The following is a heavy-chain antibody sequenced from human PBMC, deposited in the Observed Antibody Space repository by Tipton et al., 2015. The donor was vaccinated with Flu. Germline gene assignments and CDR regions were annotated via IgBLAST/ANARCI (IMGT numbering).Heavy chain of an antibody. CDR2: ITASGGRT. J-gene: IGHJ4*02. CDR3: AKLTVRAVTLPFDY. D-gene: IGHD3-10*01. CDR1: GFTFGSYA. Sequence: GSLRLSCVASGFTFGSYAMGWVRQAPGKGLEWVSGITASGGRTYYTDSVRGRFSISRDNPSNTLYLQMDSLRGDDTALYYCAKLTVRAVTLPFDYWGQGTLVTVSS. V-gene: IGHV3-23*01.